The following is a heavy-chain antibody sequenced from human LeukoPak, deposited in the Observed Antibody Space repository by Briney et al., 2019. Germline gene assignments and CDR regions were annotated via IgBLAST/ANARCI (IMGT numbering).Heavy chain of an antibody. D-gene: IGHD2-21*01. CDR3: VRVAVVVVAGLDY. V-gene: IGHV3-9*01. Sequence: GGSLRLSCAASGFTFEDYAMHWVRQAPGKGLEWVSGISWNSGSIGYADSVKGRFTISRDNAKNSLYLQMNSLRAEDTAVYYCVRVAVVVVAGLDYWGQGTLVTVSS. CDR1: GFTFEDYA. CDR2: ISWNSGSI. J-gene: IGHJ4*02.